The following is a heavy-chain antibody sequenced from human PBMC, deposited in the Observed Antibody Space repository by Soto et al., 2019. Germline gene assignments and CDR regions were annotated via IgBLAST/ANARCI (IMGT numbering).Heavy chain of an antibody. CDR1: GGSISSSGYS. V-gene: IGHV4-30-2*01. CDR3: ASGLVTTLHY. CDR2: IYHSGST. J-gene: IGHJ4*02. Sequence: SETLSLTCAVSGGSISSSGYSWSWIRQPPGKGLEWIGYIYHSGSTYYNPSLKSRVTISVDRSKNQFSLKLSSVTAADTAVYYCASGLVTTLHYWGQGTLVTVSS. D-gene: IGHD4-17*01.